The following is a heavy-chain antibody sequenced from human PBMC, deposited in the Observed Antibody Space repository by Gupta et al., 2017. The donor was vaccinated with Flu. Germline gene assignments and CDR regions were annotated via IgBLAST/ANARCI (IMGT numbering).Heavy chain of an antibody. CDR2: IYMTGTT. Sequence: QVQLQESGPGLVKPSQTLSLTCAVSGGSVTSDDFYWSWIRQPAGKGLEWIWRIYMTGTTNYNPTLKSRASLSLDTSKNQFSLRLDSVTAADTAVYYCARAPWGGSPIYFDSWGQGSLVAVSA. J-gene: IGHJ4*02. CDR3: ARAPWGGSPIYFDS. D-gene: IGHD3-16*01. V-gene: IGHV4-61*02. CDR1: GGSVTSDDFY.